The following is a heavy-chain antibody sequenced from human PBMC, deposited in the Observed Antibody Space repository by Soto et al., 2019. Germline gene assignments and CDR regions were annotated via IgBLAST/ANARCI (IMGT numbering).Heavy chain of an antibody. V-gene: IGHV3-23*01. CDR3: PKDVIDYSNSYFDY. J-gene: IGHJ4*02. CDR2: ISSSGYT. CDR1: GFTFSSYA. D-gene: IGHD4-4*01. Sequence: PGGSLRLSCAASGFTFSSYAMSWVRQASGKGLEWVAGISSSGYTYYVDSLKGRFTISRDNSKNTLYLQMTSLRTEDTAVYYCPKDVIDYSNSYFDYWGQGTLVTVSS.